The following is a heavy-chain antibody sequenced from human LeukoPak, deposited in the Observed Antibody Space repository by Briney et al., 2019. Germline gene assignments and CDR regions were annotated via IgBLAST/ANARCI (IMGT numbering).Heavy chain of an antibody. D-gene: IGHD3-10*01. CDR1: GASIISGDYS. CDR2: IFHSGSS. V-gene: IGHV4-30-2*01. J-gene: IGHJ5*02. Sequence: TSEPLSLPFAASGASIISGDYSWCWILQPSGKGLAWIGDIFHSGSSYYNPSLKSRVTISVDKSKNQFSLRLTSVTAADTAVYYCARELWFVNAPGSWFDPWGQGTLVTVSS. CDR3: ARELWFVNAPGSWFDP.